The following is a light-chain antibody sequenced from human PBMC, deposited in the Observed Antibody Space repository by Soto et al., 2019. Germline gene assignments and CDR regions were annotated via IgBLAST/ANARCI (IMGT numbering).Light chain of an antibody. Sequence: QSALTQPASVSGSPGQSITISCTGTSSDVGTYNHVSWYQQHPGKAPQLIIYEVSNRPSGLSNRFSASKSGNTASLTISGLQDEDEADYYCCSYTTSSTLVFGTGTKVNVL. J-gene: IGLJ1*01. V-gene: IGLV2-14*01. CDR2: EVS. CDR1: SSDVGTYNH. CDR3: CSYTTSSTLV.